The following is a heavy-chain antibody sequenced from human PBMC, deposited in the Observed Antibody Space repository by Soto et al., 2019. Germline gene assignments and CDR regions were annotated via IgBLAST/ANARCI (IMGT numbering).Heavy chain of an antibody. Sequence: ASVKVSCKASGYTFTSYGFSWVRQAPGQGLEWMGWISAYNGKAKYAQKFQDRVTMTTDKSTSTAYMELSRLRSDDTAVYYCARGLLPGSGWRTRLYYGMDAWGQGPTVTVSS. CDR3: ARGLLPGSGWRTRLYYGMDA. CDR1: GYTFTSYG. J-gene: IGHJ6*02. V-gene: IGHV1-18*01. CDR2: ISAYNGKA. D-gene: IGHD6-19*01.